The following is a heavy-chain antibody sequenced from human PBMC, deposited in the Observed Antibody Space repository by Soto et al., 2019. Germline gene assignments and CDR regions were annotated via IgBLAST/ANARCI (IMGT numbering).Heavy chain of an antibody. V-gene: IGHV1-2*04. D-gene: IGHD6-13*01. J-gene: IGHJ4*02. CDR1: GYTFTGYY. Sequence: QVQLVQSGAEVKKPGASVKVSCKASGYTFTGYYMHWVRQAPGQGLEWMGWINPNSGGTNYAQKFQGWVTMTRDTSFSTAYMELSRLRSDDTAVYYCARRAAAGTELAFDYWGQGTLVTVSS. CDR2: INPNSGGT. CDR3: ARRAAAGTELAFDY.